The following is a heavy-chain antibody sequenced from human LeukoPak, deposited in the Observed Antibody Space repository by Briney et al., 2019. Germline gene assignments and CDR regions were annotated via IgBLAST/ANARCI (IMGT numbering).Heavy chain of an antibody. D-gene: IGHD2-15*01. CDR2: IYHSGST. CDR1: GGSSSSSNW. Sequence: SETLSLTRAVSGGSSSSSNWWSWVRQPPGKGLEWIGEIYHSGSTNYNPSLKSRVTISVDTSKNQFSLKLSSVTAADTAVYYCARDRAPRGYCSGGSCYSGDYWGQGTLVTVSS. V-gene: IGHV4-4*02. J-gene: IGHJ4*02. CDR3: ARDRAPRGYCSGGSCYSGDY.